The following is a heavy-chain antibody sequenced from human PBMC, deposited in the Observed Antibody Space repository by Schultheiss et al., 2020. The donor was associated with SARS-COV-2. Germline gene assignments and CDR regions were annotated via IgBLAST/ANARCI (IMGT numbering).Heavy chain of an antibody. CDR2: MNPNSGGT. V-gene: IGHV1-8*01. J-gene: IGHJ3*02. D-gene: IGHD3-3*01. CDR3: ARDPGDEWHRGVYAFDI. Sequence: ASVKVSCKASGYTFTSYEINWVRQATGQGLEWMGWMNPNSGGTGYAQKFQGRVTMTRDTSISTAYMEVSSLRSDDTAVYYCARDPGDEWHRGVYAFDIWGQGTMVTVSS. CDR1: GYTFTSYE.